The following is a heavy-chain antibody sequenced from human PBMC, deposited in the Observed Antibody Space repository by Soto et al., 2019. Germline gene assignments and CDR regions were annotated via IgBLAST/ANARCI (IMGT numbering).Heavy chain of an antibody. D-gene: IGHD3-10*01. Sequence: QVQLQESGPGLVEPSETLSLTCTVSGGSISSYYWSWIRQPPGKGLEWIGYIYYSGSTNYNPSLKSRVTISVDTSKNQFSLKLSSVTAADTAVYYCARGPGLWFGELFFDYWGQGTLVTVSS. CDR3: ARGPGLWFGELFFDY. CDR1: GGSISSYY. V-gene: IGHV4-59*08. J-gene: IGHJ4*02. CDR2: IYYSGST.